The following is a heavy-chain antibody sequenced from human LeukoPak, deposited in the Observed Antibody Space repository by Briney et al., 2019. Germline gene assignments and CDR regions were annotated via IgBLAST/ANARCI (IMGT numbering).Heavy chain of an antibody. J-gene: IGHJ6*03. Sequence: TSETLSLTCAVHGGSFSGYYWSWIRQPPGKGLEWIGEINHSGSTNYNQSLKSRVTISVDTSKNQFSLKLSSVTAADTAVYYCARGDIVVVPAAMKNYYYYYYMDVWGKGTTVTVSS. CDR1: GGSFSGYY. D-gene: IGHD2-2*01. CDR2: INHSGST. CDR3: ARGDIVVVPAAMKNYYYYYYMDV. V-gene: IGHV4-34*01.